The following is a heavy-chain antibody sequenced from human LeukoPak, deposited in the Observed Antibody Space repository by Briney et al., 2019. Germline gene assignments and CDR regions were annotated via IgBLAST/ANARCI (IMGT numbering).Heavy chain of an antibody. J-gene: IGHJ6*03. D-gene: IGHD5-18*01. V-gene: IGHV3-73*01. CDR2: IRSKTNNYAT. CDR1: GFTFSDAA. Sequence: HPGGSLRLSCAASGFTFSDAAMHWVRQASGKGLEWVGRIRSKTNNYATAYAASVKDRFTISRNDPKNTAYLEMDSQKIEDAAVYYCTRSLYNYGRSYYHYNMDVWGKGTTVTVSS. CDR3: TRSLYNYGRSYYHYNMDV.